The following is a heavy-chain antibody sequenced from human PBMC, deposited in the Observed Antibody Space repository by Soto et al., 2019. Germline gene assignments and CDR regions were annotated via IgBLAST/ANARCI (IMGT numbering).Heavy chain of an antibody. D-gene: IGHD4-4*01. CDR2: ISYDGSNK. CDR3: AKSRGDSWTTYFFDY. J-gene: IGHJ4*02. Sequence: GGSLRLSCAASGFTFSSYGMHWVRQAPGKGLEWVAVISYDGSNKYYADSVKGRFTISRDNFRNTLYLQVNSLRAEDTAIYFCAKSRGDSWTTYFFDYWGQGALVTVSS. V-gene: IGHV3-30*18. CDR1: GFTFSSYG.